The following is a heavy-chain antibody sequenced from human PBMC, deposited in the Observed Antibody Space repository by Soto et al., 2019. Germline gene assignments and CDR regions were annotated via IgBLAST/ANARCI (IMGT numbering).Heavy chain of an antibody. CDR3: ALAMGPTTGLDY. CDR1: GASTVRHYP. J-gene: IGHJ4*02. D-gene: IGHD1-26*01. CDR2: IFNSGTT. V-gene: IGHV4-31*02. Sequence: QVPLQESGAGLVKPSKTLSLNCSVSGASTVRHYPWTGTRHPPGKGLEWMGYIFNSGTTFYHPSLTSRLSISKDTAGNHFSLELRSVTAADTAVYYCALAMGPTTGLDYCGEGTLVSVSS.